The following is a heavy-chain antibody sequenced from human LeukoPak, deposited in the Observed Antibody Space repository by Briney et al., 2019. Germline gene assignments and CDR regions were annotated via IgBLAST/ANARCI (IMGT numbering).Heavy chain of an antibody. Sequence: GGSLRLSCVASGFTFSSYAMHWVRQAPGKGLEWVAVISYDGSNKYYADSVKGRFTISRDNSKNTLYLQMNSLRAEDTAVYYCAREGYSSSWYVYWGQGTLVTVSS. J-gene: IGHJ4*02. CDR3: AREGYSSSWYVY. V-gene: IGHV3-30*01. CDR2: ISYDGSNK. D-gene: IGHD6-13*01. CDR1: GFTFSSYA.